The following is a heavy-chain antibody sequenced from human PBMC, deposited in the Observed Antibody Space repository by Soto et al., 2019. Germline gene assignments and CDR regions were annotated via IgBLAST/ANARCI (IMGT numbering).Heavy chain of an antibody. CDR3: ARRVHTAHLYHYGMDV. D-gene: IGHD1-1*01. J-gene: IGHJ6*02. Sequence: QLQLQESGPGLVKPSETLSLTCTVSGGSISSSSYYWGWIRQPPGKGLEWIGSIYYSGSTYYNSSLKSRVTISVDTSKNQYSLKLSSVTAADTAVYYCARRVHTAHLYHYGMDVWGQGTTVTVSS. CDR1: GGSISSSSYY. V-gene: IGHV4-39*01. CDR2: IYYSGST.